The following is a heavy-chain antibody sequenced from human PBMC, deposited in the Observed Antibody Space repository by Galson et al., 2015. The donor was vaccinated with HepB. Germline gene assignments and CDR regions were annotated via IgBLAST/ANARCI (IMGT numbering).Heavy chain of an antibody. D-gene: IGHD1-1*01. CDR1: GDSVSSNSAA. J-gene: IGHJ6*03. V-gene: IGHV6-1*01. Sequence: CAISGDSVSSNSAAWNWIRQSPSRGLEWLGRTYYRSKWYNDYAVSVKSRITINPDTSKNQFSLQLNSVTPEDTAVYYCARGRGRTGGYYYYYVDVWGKGTTVTVSS. CDR3: ARGRGRTGGYYYYYVDV. CDR2: TYYRSKWYN.